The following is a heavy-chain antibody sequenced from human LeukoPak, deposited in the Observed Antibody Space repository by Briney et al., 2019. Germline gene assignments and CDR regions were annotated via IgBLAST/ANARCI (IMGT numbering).Heavy chain of an antibody. CDR3: ADFGSGSYIFDY. CDR1: EFAFSDYA. D-gene: IGHD3-10*01. V-gene: IGHV3-23*01. Sequence: QTGGSLRLSCVASEFAFSDYAMSWVRQAPGKGPEWVSTISRNSATWYADSVMGRFTISRDNPKSTLYLQMNSLRGEDTALYYCADFGSGSYIFDYWGQGSLVTVSS. CDR2: ISRNSAT. J-gene: IGHJ4*02.